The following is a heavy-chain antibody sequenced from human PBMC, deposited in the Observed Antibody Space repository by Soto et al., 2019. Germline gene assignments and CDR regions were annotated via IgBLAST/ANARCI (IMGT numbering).Heavy chain of an antibody. CDR2: ISSSSSNT. J-gene: IGHJ4*02. Sequence: GGSLRLSCSASGFTISSYAMHWVRQAPGKGLEWVSDISSSSSNTNYADSVKGRFTISRDNAKNSLYLQMNSLRAEDTAVYYCARDDYSNYAGFDYWGQGTLVTVSS. V-gene: IGHV3-48*04. CDR3: ARDDYSNYAGFDY. D-gene: IGHD4-4*01. CDR1: GFTISSYA.